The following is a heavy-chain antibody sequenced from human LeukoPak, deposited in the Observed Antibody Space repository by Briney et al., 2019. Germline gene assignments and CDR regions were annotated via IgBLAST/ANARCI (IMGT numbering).Heavy chain of an antibody. Sequence: GQSLRLSCTTSGFIFGDYNMNWVRQAPGKGLEWVGYIRAKIHDGTTDFAASVKGRFTISRDDSKSIAYLQMTSLKSEDTAVYYWSRGQKDPYGPEFDYWGQGTLVTVSS. CDR2: IRAKIHDGTT. V-gene: IGHV3-49*04. CDR1: GFIFGDYN. CDR3: SRGQKDPYGPEFDY. D-gene: IGHD3-10*01. J-gene: IGHJ4*02.